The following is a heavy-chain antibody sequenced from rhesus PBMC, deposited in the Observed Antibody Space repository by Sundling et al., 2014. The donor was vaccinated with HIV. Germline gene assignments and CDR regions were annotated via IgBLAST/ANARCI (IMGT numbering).Heavy chain of an antibody. V-gene: IGHV3-54*02. CDR2: ISYDGSKK. D-gene: IGHD3-3*01. CDR3: AREELQFLDWLFQLDS. Sequence: EVQLVESGGGLVQPGGSLRLSCAASGFTLSSYGMHWVRQAPWKGLEWVAVISYDGSKKYYVDSVKDRFTISRDNSKNTLYLQMNNLKLEDTAVYYCAREELQFLDWLFQLDSWGQGVLVTVSS. CDR1: GFTLSSYG. J-gene: IGHJ4*01.